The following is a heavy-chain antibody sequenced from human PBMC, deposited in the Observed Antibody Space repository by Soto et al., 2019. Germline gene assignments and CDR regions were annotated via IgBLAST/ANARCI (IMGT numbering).Heavy chain of an antibody. CDR3: ARVGATVTPHYFDY. Sequence: SETLSLTCTVSGGSISSYYWSWIRQPPGKGLEWIGYIYYSGSTNYNPSLKSRVTISVDTSKNQFSLKLSSVTAADTAVYYCARVGATVTPHYFDYWGQGTLVTVSS. D-gene: IGHD4-4*01. V-gene: IGHV4-59*01. CDR1: GGSISSYY. J-gene: IGHJ4*02. CDR2: IYYSGST.